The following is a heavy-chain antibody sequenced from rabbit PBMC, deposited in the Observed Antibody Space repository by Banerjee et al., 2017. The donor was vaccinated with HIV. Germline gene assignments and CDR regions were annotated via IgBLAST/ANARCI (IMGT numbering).Heavy chain of an antibody. CDR3: ARDLAGVIGWNFGL. CDR1: GFDFSSYY. Sequence: QEQLEESGGDLVKPGGSLTLSCKASGFDFSSYYMCWVRQAPGKGLESVACIITSSGSTWYASWAKGRFTISKTSPTTVTLQMTSLTAADTATYFCARDLAGVIGWNFGLWGPGTLVTVS. CDR2: IITSSGST. D-gene: IGHD4-1*01. V-gene: IGHV1S45*01. J-gene: IGHJ6*01.